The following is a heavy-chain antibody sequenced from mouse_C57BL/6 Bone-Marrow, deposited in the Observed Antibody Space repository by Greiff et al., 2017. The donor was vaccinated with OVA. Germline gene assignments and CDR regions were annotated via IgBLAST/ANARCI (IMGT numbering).Heavy chain of an antibody. Sequence: QVQLQQSGAELMKPGASVKLSCKATGYTFTGYWIEWVKQRPGHGLEWIGEILPGSGSTNYNEKFKGKATLTADKSSSTAYMQFSSLTSEDSAIYYCARYAAQANYYAMDYWGQGTSVTVSS. V-gene: IGHV1-9*01. J-gene: IGHJ4*01. D-gene: IGHD3-2*02. CDR3: ARYAAQANYYAMDY. CDR1: GYTFTGYW. CDR2: ILPGSGST.